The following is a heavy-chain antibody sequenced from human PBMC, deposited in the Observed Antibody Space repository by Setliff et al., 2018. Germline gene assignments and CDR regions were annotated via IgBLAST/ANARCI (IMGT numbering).Heavy chain of an antibody. Sequence: SLILSFTSSLFTFGDYAMSWVRQAPGKGLEWVGFIRSKAYGGTTEYAASVKGRFTISRDDSKSIAYLQMNSLKTEDTAVYYCTRVGRQLVYYYYGMDVWGQGTTVTVSS. D-gene: IGHD6-13*01. CDR1: LFTFGDYA. J-gene: IGHJ6*02. CDR3: TRVGRQLVYYYYGMDV. V-gene: IGHV3-49*04. CDR2: IRSKAYGGTT.